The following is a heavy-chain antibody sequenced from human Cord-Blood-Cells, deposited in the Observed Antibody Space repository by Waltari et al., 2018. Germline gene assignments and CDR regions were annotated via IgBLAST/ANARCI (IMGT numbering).Heavy chain of an antibody. Sequence: QVQLQESGPGLVKPSETLSLTCAVSGYSISSGYYWGWLRQPPGKGLEWIGSIYHSGSTYYSPSLKSRVTISVDTSKNQFSLKLSSVTAADTAVYYCARKAATNFDYWGQGTLVTVSS. D-gene: IGHD5-12*01. J-gene: IGHJ4*02. V-gene: IGHV4-38-2*01. CDR1: GYSISSGYY. CDR2: IYHSGST. CDR3: ARKAATNFDY.